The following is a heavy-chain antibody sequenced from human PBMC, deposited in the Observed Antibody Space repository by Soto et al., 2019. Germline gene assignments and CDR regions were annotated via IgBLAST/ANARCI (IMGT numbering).Heavy chain of an antibody. D-gene: IGHD5-12*01. CDR1: GYTFITSYY. V-gene: IGHV1-46*01. CDR3: ARDTGYDHDAFNI. CDR2: INPTGTMT. Sequence: QVQLVQSGAEVKKPGASVKLSCKASGYTFITSYYTHWVRQVPGQGLEWMGIINPTGTMTKYSERFQGRLTMTRDTSTSTDYMELSTLTSEDTAVYFCARDTGYDHDAFNIWGQGTMVTVSS. J-gene: IGHJ3*02.